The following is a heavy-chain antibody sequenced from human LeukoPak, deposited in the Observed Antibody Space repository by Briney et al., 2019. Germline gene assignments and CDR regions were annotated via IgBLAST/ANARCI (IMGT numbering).Heavy chain of an antibody. Sequence: ASVKVSYTVSVNTLTQVSMHWVRQAPGKGLQWIGGFDPANGGKIYAQQFQGRVTMTEDTSTDTAYMELNSLRSEDTAVYYCVAEGCSGGICYPYFDLWGRGTLVIVSS. CDR1: VNTLTQVS. CDR3: VAEGCSGGICYPYFDL. J-gene: IGHJ2*01. CDR2: FDPANGGK. V-gene: IGHV1-24*01. D-gene: IGHD2-15*01.